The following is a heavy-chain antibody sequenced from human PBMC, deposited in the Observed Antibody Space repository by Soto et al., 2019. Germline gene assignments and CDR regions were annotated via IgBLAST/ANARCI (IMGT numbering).Heavy chain of an antibody. J-gene: IGHJ4*02. CDR3: ARDFPEDGDDILTGYYLDY. V-gene: IGHV4-34*01. CDR1: GGSFSGYY. CDR2: INHSGST. D-gene: IGHD3-9*01. Sequence: PSETLSLTCAVYGGSFSGYYWSWIRQPPGKGLEWIGEINHSGSTNYNPSLKSRVTISVDTSKNQFSLKLTSVTAADTAVYYCARDFPEDGDDILTGYYLDYWGQGTLVTVSS.